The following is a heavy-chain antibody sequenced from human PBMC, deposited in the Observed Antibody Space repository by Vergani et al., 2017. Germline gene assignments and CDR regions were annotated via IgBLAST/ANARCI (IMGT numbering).Heavy chain of an antibody. D-gene: IGHD6-6*01. J-gene: IGHJ3*02. CDR1: GFTFSSYS. CDR3: AGLGEYSSSSVAFDI. V-gene: IGHV3-21*01. Sequence: VQLVESGGGVVQPGRSLRLSCAASGFTFSSYSMNWVRQAPGKGLEWVSSISSSSSYIYYADSVKGRFTISRDNAKNSLYLQMNSLRAEDTAVYYCAGLGEYSSSSVAFDIWGQGTMVTVSS. CDR2: ISSSSSYI.